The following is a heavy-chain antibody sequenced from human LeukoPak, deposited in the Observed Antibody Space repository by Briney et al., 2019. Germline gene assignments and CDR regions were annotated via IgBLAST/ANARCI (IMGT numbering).Heavy chain of an antibody. CDR1: GGSISSGGYS. Sequence: PSETLSLTCAVSGGSISSGGYSWSSIRQPPGTGLEWIGYIYHSGSTYYNPSLKSRVTISVDRSKNQFSLKLSSVTAADTAVYYCARGSPTYDFWSGYNNWFDPWGQGTLVTVSS. CDR3: ARGSPTYDFWSGYNNWFDP. V-gene: IGHV4-30-2*01. CDR2: IYHSGST. D-gene: IGHD3-3*01. J-gene: IGHJ5*02.